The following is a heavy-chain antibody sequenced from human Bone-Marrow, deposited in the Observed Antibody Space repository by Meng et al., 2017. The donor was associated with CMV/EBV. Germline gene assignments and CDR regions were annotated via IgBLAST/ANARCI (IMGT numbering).Heavy chain of an antibody. CDR2: RSYDGSNK. CDR1: GFTFSSYA. CDR3: ARESSGSPYFDY. Sequence: CAASGFTFSSYAMHWVRQAPGKGLEWVAVRSYDGSNKYYADSVKGRFTISRDNSKNTLYLQMNSLRAEDTAVYYCARESSGSPYFDYWGQGTLVTVSS. D-gene: IGHD1-26*01. J-gene: IGHJ4*02. V-gene: IGHV3-30-3*01.